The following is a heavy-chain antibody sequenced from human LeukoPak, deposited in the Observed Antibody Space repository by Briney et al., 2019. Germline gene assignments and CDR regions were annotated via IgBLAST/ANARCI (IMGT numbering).Heavy chain of an antibody. Sequence: PGGSLRLSCAASGFTFSSYAMSWVRQAPGKGLEWVSVIYSGGSTYYADSVKGRFTISRDNSKNTLYLQMNSLRAEDTAVYYCARSRSGSLRLLSGYYYGMDVWGQGTTVTVSS. D-gene: IGHD3-10*01. CDR2: IYSGGST. CDR3: ARSRSGSLRLLSGYYYGMDV. CDR1: GFTFSSYA. V-gene: IGHV3-53*01. J-gene: IGHJ6*02.